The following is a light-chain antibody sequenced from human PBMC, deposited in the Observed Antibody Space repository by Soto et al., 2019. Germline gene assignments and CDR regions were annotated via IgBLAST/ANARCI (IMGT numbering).Light chain of an antibody. CDR3: MQALQTPWT. Sequence: DIVMTQSPLSLPVTPGEPASISCRSSQSLLHSNGYNYLDWYLQKPGQSPQLLIYLGSNRASGVPDRFSGSGSGTDFTLKISRVEDEDVGVYYCMQALQTPWTLGQGTKVDIK. J-gene: IGKJ1*01. V-gene: IGKV2-28*01. CDR1: QSLLHSNGYNY. CDR2: LGS.